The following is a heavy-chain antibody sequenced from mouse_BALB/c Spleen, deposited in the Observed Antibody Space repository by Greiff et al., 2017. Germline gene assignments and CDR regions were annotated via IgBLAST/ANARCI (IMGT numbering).Heavy chain of an antibody. D-gene: IGHD1-1*01. J-gene: IGHJ2*01. V-gene: IGHV14-3*02. Sequence: EVQLQQSGAELVKPGASVKLSCTASGFNIKDTYMHWVKQRPEQGLEWIGRIDPANGNTKYDPKFQGKATITADTSSNTAYLQLSSLASEDSALYYCARQIIYYYGLDYWGQGTTLTVSS. CDR1: GFNIKDTY. CDR3: ARQIIYYYGLDY. CDR2: IDPANGNT.